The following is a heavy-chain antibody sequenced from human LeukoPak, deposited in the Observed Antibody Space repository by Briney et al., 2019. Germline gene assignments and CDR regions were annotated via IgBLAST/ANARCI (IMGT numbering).Heavy chain of an antibody. CDR1: GFTFDDYA. V-gene: IGHV3-43*02. Sequence: GGSLRLSCAASGFTFDDYAMHWVRQAPGKGLEWVSLISGDGGSTYYADSVKGRFTIPRDNSKNSLYLQMNSLRTEDTALYYCAKDLLGYCSGGSCVSWFDPWGQGTLVTVSS. J-gene: IGHJ5*02. D-gene: IGHD2-15*01. CDR3: AKDLLGYCSGGSCVSWFDP. CDR2: ISGDGGST.